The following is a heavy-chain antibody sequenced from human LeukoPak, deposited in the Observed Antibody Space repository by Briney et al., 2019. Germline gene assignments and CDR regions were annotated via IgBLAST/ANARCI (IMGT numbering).Heavy chain of an antibody. CDR3: SRGLGSGNPVDI. D-gene: IGHD3-10*01. Sequence: GGSLRLSCAASGFTFGAYGMSWFRQAPGKGLEWVGFIRSKTYGGTAEYAASVKGRFTISRDDSKSIAYLQMNSLKAEDTAVYYCSRGLGSGNPVDIWGQGAMATVS. J-gene: IGHJ3*02. V-gene: IGHV3-49*03. CDR1: GFTFGAYG. CDR2: IRSKTYGGTA.